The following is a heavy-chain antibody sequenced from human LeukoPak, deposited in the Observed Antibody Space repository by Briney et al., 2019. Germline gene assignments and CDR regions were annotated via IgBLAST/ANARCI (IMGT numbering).Heavy chain of an antibody. CDR2: IRSTGDT. D-gene: IGHD5-12*01. CDR1: GFIFSRYS. CDR3: ARDAGNSGYGCDL. V-gene: IGHV3-48*01. J-gene: IGHJ5*02. Sequence: GGSLRLSCAASGFIFSRYSINWVRQAPGKGLKWVSHIRSTGDTFYADSVKGRFTISRDNARNSLYLQMNSLRAEDTAMYYCARDAGNSGYGCDLWGQGTLVTVSS.